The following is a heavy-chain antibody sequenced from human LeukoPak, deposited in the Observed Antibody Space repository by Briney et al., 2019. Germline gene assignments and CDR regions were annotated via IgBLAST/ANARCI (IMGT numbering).Heavy chain of an antibody. CDR1: GFSFKNVW. D-gene: IGHD3-9*01. CDR2: IKSKTHGGTT. V-gene: IGHV3-15*01. CDR3: TTWNYDILTGYSI. Sequence: GGSLRLSCAASGFSFKNVWMSWVRQAPGKGLEWVGRIKSKTHGGTTDYAAAVKGRFTISRGDSKSTLYLQMNSLKTEDTALYYCTTWNYDILTGYSIWGQGTLVTVSS. J-gene: IGHJ4*02.